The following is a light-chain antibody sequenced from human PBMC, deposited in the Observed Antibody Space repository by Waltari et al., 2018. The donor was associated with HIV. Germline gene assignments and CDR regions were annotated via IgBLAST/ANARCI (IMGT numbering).Light chain of an antibody. Sequence: QSALTQPASVSGSPGQSITISCTGTSSDVGGYNFVSWFQHHPGKAPKVMIYEVRNRPSGVSNGFSGSKSGHTAALTISGLQAEDEADYYCSSYTSSSTLVFGGGTKLTVL. CDR2: EVR. J-gene: IGLJ2*01. CDR1: SSDVGGYNF. CDR3: SSYTSSSTLV. V-gene: IGLV2-14*01.